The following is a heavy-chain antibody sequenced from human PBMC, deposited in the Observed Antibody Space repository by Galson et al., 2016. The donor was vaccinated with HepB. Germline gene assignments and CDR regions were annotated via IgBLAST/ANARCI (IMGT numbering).Heavy chain of an antibody. CDR2: IYYSGST. D-gene: IGHD4-11*01. CDR3: ARRSYSNYIDS. Sequence: SETLSLTCSVSGASISGYYWSWIRQPPGKGLEWIGHIYYSGSTNYNPSLKSRLTISIDRSRNEFSLDLSSVTAADTAVYFCARRSYSNYIDSWGQGILVTVSS. J-gene: IGHJ4*02. CDR1: GASISGYY. V-gene: IGHV4-59*08.